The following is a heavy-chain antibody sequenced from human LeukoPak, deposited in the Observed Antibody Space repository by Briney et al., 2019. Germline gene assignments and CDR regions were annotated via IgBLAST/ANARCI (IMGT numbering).Heavy chain of an antibody. D-gene: IGHD4-23*01. CDR2: IYYTGST. J-gene: IGHJ6*03. V-gene: IGHV4-39*01. CDR3: ARLHYGGDYGYYYYYMDV. Sequence: SETLSLTCTVSGGSISSSSYYWGWIRQPPGKGLEWIGSIYYTGSTYYNPSLKSRVTISVDTSKNQFSLKLSSVTAADTAVYYCARLHYGGDYGYYYYYMDVWGKGTTVTISS. CDR1: GGSISSSSYY.